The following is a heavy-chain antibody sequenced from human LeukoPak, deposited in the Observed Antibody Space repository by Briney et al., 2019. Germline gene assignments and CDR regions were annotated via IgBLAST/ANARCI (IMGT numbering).Heavy chain of an antibody. Sequence: ASVKVSCKASGYTFTNYYMHWVRQAPGQGLEWMGIINPSSNSTSYAQKFQGRVTMTSDMSMSTVYMELRSLRFEDTAVYYCARADITRDGYNSAFDIWGQGTMVTVSS. CDR3: ARADITRDGYNSAFDI. CDR1: GYTFTNYY. D-gene: IGHD5-24*01. J-gene: IGHJ3*02. CDR2: INPSSNST. V-gene: IGHV1-46*01.